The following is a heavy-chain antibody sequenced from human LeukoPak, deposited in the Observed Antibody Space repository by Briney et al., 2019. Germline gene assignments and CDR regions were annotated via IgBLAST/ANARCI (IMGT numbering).Heavy chain of an antibody. D-gene: IGHD3-10*01. CDR2: ISSSSSNI. CDR3: ARDLAGVYYYMDV. Sequence: GGSLRLSCAASGFTFSSYSMNWVRQAPGKGLEGVSYISSSSSNIYYADSVKGRFTISRDNAKNSLYLQMKSLRAEDTAVYYCARDLAGVYYYMDVWGKGTTVTVSS. J-gene: IGHJ6*03. CDR1: GFTFSSYS. V-gene: IGHV3-48*01.